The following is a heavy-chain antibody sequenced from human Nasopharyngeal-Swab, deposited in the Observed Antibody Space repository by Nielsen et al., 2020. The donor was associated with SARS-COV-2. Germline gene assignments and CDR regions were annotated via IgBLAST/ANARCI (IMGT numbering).Heavy chain of an antibody. Sequence: ATTLSLTCTVSGGSISSYYWSWIRQPPGKGLEWIGSIYYSGSTKYNPSLKSRVPISVDTSQNQFSLNLNSVPAADTAVYYCAKQNSGYDYDENKYYYYMDVWGQGTTVTVSS. CDR1: GGSISSYY. CDR2: IYYSGST. D-gene: IGHD5-12*01. V-gene: IGHV4-59*01. J-gene: IGHJ6*03. CDR3: AKQNSGYDYDENKYYYYMDV.